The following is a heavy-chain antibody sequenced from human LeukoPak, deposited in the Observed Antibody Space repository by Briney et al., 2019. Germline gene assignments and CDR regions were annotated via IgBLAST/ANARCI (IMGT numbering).Heavy chain of an antibody. J-gene: IGHJ4*02. CDR3: AKDRHDYGGNSQGSFDY. CDR1: GFTFSSFG. D-gene: IGHD4-23*01. Sequence: PGGSLRLSCAASGFTFSSFGMSWVRQAPGKGLEWVSSISGSGGSNYYADSVKGRFTISRDNSKNTLYLQMNSLRAEDTAVYYCAKDRHDYGGNSQGSFDYWGQGTLVTVSS. CDR2: ISGSGGSN. V-gene: IGHV3-23*01.